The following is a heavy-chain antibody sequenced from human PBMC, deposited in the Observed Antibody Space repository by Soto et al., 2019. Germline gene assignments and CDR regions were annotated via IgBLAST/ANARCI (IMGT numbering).Heavy chain of an antibody. V-gene: IGHV4-31*03. CDR3: VRDRALDSSGQWFES. CDR1: GRPVSSGGYY. D-gene: IGHD6-19*01. J-gene: IGHJ5*01. Sequence: QVQLQESGPGLVKPSQTLSLTCTVSGRPVSSGGYYWTWIRQFPGKGLEWIEYIYHIGSPSYNPSLKRRLSMSLDASKNQFSLNLTSVTAADTAIYYCVRDRALDSSGQWFESWGQGTLVTVSS. CDR2: IYHIGSP.